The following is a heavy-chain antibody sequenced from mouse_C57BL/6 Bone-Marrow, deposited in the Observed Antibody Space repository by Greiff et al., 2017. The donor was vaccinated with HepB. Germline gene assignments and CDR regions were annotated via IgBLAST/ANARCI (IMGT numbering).Heavy chain of an antibody. CDR2: ISSGSSTI. Sequence: EVQRVESGGGLVKPGGSLKLSCAASGFTFSDYGMHWVRQAPEKGLEWVAYISSGSSTIYYADTVKGRFTISRDNAKNTLFLQMTSLRSEDTAMYYCARCPHYYGSSYFDYWGQGTTLTVSS. D-gene: IGHD1-1*01. CDR3: ARCPHYYGSSYFDY. J-gene: IGHJ2*01. CDR1: GFTFSDYG. V-gene: IGHV5-17*01.